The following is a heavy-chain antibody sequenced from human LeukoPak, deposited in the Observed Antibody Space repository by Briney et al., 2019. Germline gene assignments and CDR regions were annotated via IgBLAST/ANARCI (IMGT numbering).Heavy chain of an antibody. CDR3: ARGIRAGVWAFDI. CDR2: ISTAGDP. Sequence: PGGSLRLSCAASGFTVSNYDLHWVRQGTGKGLEWVSGISTAGDPYYPGSVKGRFTISRENAKKSLYLQMNGLRDGDRAVYYCARGIRAGVWAFDIWGQGTMVTVAS. D-gene: IGHD3-10*01. J-gene: IGHJ3*02. V-gene: IGHV3-13*04. CDR1: GFTVSNYD.